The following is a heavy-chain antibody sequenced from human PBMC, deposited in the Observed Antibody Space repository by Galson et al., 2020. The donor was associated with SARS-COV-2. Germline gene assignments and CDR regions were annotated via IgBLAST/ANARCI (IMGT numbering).Heavy chain of an antibody. Sequence: TGGSLRLSCAAFGFTFSSYSMNWVRQAPGKGLEWVSSISSSSSYIYYADSVKGRFTISRDNAKNSLYLQMNSLRAEDTAVYYCARVSGAWYYYDSSGYADYWGQGTLVTVSS. CDR3: ARVSGAWYYYDSSGYADY. D-gene: IGHD3-22*01. J-gene: IGHJ4*02. CDR2: ISSSSSYI. CDR1: GFTFSSYS. V-gene: IGHV3-21*01.